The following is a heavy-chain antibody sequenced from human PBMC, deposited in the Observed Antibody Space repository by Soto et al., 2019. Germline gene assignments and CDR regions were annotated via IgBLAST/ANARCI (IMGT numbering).Heavy chain of an antibody. D-gene: IGHD6-13*01. CDR3: AKGLYSSSWYWPAQH. CDR1: GFTFDDYA. J-gene: IGHJ1*01. Sequence: EVQLVESGGGLVQPGRSLRLSCAASGFTFDDYAMHWVRQAPGKGLEWVSGISWNSGSIGYADSVKGRFTISRDNAKNSLYLQMKNLRDEDTAFYYCAKGLYSSSWYWPAQHWSQGTLVTVSS. V-gene: IGHV3-9*01. CDR2: ISWNSGSI.